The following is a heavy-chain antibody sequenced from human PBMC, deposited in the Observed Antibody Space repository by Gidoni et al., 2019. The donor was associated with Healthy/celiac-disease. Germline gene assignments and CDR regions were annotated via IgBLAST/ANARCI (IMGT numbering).Heavy chain of an antibody. V-gene: IGHV3-48*02. Sequence: EVQLVESGGGLVQPGGSLRLSCSASGFTFSSYSMNWVRQAPGKGLEWLSYISSRSSTIYYADSVRGRFIISRDNAKNSLYLQMNSLRDEDTAVYYCARDYRDSYGLDCWGQGTLVTVSS. CDR1: GFTFSSYS. J-gene: IGHJ4*02. CDR3: ARDYRDSYGLDC. CDR2: ISSRSSTI. D-gene: IGHD5-18*01.